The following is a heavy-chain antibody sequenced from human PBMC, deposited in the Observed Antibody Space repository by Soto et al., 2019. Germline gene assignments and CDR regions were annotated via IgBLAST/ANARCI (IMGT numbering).Heavy chain of an antibody. CDR3: AREYTETVDGPTPFYFDY. CDR2: IHHGGNI. D-gene: IGHD6-19*01. CDR1: GDSIISTNW. J-gene: IGHJ4*02. Sequence: SDTLSLTCAVSGDSIISTNWWHRVRQSPDRGLEWIGEIHHGGNINYNPSLKSRVTISMDKSKNQFSLKLNSVTAADTAVYYCAREYTETVDGPTPFYFDYWGQGXPVTVYS. V-gene: IGHV4-4*02.